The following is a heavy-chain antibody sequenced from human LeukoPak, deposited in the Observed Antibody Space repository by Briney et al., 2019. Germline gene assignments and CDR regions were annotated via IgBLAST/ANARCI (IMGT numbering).Heavy chain of an antibody. V-gene: IGHV4-39*01. CDR3: ARSLMTLSDAFDI. D-gene: IGHD2/OR15-2a*01. Sequence: PSETLSLTCTVSGGSLSSSSYYWGWIRPPPGKGLEWIGSIYYSGSTYYNPSLKSRVTISVDTSKNQFSLKLSSVTAADTAVYYCARSLMTLSDAFDIWGQGTMVTVSS. J-gene: IGHJ3*02. CDR2: IYYSGST. CDR1: GGSLSSSSYY.